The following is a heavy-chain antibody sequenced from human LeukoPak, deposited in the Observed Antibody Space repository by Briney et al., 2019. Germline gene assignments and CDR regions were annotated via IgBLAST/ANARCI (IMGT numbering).Heavy chain of an antibody. CDR1: GGSISSSSYY. J-gene: IGHJ4*02. V-gene: IGHV4-39*07. CDR2: IYYSGST. D-gene: IGHD2-15*01. Sequence: SETLSLTCTVSGGSISSSSYYWGWIRQPPGKGLGWIGSIYYSGSTYYNPSLKSRVTISVDTSKNQFSLKLSSVTAADTAVYYCARDGYCSGGSCYSYDYWGQGTLVTVSS. CDR3: ARDGYCSGGSCYSYDY.